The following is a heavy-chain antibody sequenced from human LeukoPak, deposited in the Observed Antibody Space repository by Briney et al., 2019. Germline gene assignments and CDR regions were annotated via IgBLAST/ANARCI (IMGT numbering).Heavy chain of an antibody. CDR3: ARESGYYYDSSGYYYFDY. V-gene: IGHV3-21*01. CDR1: GFTFSSYS. D-gene: IGHD3-22*01. CDR2: ISSSSSYI. J-gene: IGHJ4*02. Sequence: GRSLRLSCAASGFTFSSYSMNWVRQAPGKGLEWVSSISSSSSYIYYADSVKGRFTISRDNAKNSLYLQMNSLRAEDTAVYYCARESGYYYDSSGYYYFDYWGQGTLVTVSS.